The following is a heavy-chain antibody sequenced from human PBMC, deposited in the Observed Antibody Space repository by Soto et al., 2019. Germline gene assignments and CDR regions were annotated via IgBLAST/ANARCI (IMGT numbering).Heavy chain of an antibody. CDR3: ARGNSGDDSTDFDY. J-gene: IGHJ4*02. CDR2: IKQDGSEK. CDR1: GFTFSSYW. V-gene: IGHV3-7*01. Sequence: GGSLRLSCAASGFTFSSYWMSWVRQAPGKGLEWVADIKQDGSEKYYVDSVKGRFTISRDNAKNSLYLQMNSLRAEDTAVYYCARGNSGDDSTDFDYWGQGTLVTVSS. D-gene: IGHD5-12*01.